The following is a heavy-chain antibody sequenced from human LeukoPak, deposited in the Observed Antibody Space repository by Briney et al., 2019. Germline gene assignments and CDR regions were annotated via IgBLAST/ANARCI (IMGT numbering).Heavy chain of an antibody. J-gene: IGHJ4*02. Sequence: PGGSLRLSCAASGFALSRFWATWVRQAPGKGLEWVASIRPDGSEKYYMESVKGRFTISRDNAEDLVYLQMNDLRAEDTAVYYCARPYCSGGSCYSPPDYWGQGTLVTVSS. V-gene: IGHV3-7*01. CDR3: ARPYCSGGSCYSPPDY. CDR1: GFALSRFW. D-gene: IGHD2-15*01. CDR2: IRPDGSEK.